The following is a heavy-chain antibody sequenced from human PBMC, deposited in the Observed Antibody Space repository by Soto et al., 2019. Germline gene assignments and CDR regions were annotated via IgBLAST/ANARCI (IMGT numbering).Heavy chain of an antibody. J-gene: IGHJ4*02. CDR2: IGGGGDST. V-gene: IGHV3-23*01. Sequence: DVQLLESGGDLVQPGGSLRLSCAASGFTFISYAMNWVRQAPGKGLEWVSAIGGGGDSTYYADSVKGRFTTSRDNSKSTLYLQMNSLRAEDTALYYCAKVGRPTFANYFDSWGQGTLVTVSS. CDR1: GFTFISYA. CDR3: AKVGRPTFANYFDS.